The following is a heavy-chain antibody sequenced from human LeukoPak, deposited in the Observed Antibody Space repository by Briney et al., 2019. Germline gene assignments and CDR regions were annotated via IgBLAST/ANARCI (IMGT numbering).Heavy chain of an antibody. CDR1: GYSFTNYW. CDR3: ARREYYDSSGSLDY. Sequence: GESLKISCKGSGYSFTNYWIGWVRQMPGKGLEWVAIIYPGDSDTRYSPSFQGQVTISADKSISTAYLQWSSLKASDTAIYYCARREYYDSSGSLDYWGQGTLVTVSS. CDR2: IYPGDSDT. J-gene: IGHJ4*02. V-gene: IGHV5-51*01. D-gene: IGHD3-22*01.